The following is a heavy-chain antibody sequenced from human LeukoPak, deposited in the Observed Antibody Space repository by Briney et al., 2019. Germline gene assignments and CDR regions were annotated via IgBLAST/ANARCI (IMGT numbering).Heavy chain of an antibody. CDR3: ARTTEYDFWSGYYTNYYYYYGMDV. Sequence: ASVKVSCKASGYTFTSYYIHLVRQAPGQGLEWMGIINPSGGSTSYAQKFQGRVTMTRDTSTSTVYMELSSLRSEDTAVYYCARTTEYDFWSGYYTNYYYYYGMDVWGQGTTVTVSS. D-gene: IGHD3-3*01. J-gene: IGHJ6*02. CDR1: GYTFTSYY. V-gene: IGHV1-46*01. CDR2: INPSGGST.